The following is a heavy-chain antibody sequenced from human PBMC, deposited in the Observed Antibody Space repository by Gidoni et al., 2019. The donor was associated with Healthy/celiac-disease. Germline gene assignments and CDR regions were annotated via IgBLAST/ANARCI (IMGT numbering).Heavy chain of an antibody. V-gene: IGHV3-30*02. J-gene: IGHJ4*02. Sequence: QVQLVESGGGVVQPGGSLRLSCAASGFTFSSYGMHWVRQAPGKGLEWVAFVRYDGSNKYYADSVKGRFTISRDNSKNTLYLQRNSLRAEDTAVYYCAKGGGGYYDYWGQGTLVTVSS. CDR1: GFTFSSYG. CDR3: AKGGGGYYDY. D-gene: IGHD3-10*01. CDR2: VRYDGSNK.